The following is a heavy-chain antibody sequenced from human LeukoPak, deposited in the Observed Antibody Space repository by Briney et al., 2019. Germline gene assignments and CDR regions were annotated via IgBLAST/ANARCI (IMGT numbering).Heavy chain of an antibody. V-gene: IGHV1-18*01. CDR2: ISAYNGNT. D-gene: IGHD2-15*01. Sequence: ASVTVSCKASGYTFTIYGISWVRQAPGQGREWMGWISAYNGNTNYAQKLQGRVTMTTDTSTSTAYMELRSLRSDDTAVYYCARDKEPKYCSGGSCLYYYYYYMDVWGKGTTVTVSS. CDR3: ARDKEPKYCSGGSCLYYYYYYMDV. J-gene: IGHJ6*03. CDR1: GYTFTIYG.